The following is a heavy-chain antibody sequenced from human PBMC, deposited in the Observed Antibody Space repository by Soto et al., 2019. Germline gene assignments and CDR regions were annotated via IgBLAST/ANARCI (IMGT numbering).Heavy chain of an antibody. CDR3: AKGVLSFHYGMEV. CDR2: ISSTAGRTS. J-gene: IGHJ6*02. CDR1: GFTFNTYP. Sequence: EVQLLQSGGGVVPPGGSLRLACATSGFTFNTYPMTWVRQAPGKGLEWVSSISSTAGRTSSYADSVKGRFAISRDFSDNTVYLQMNNLRVDDTAVYFCAKGVLSFHYGMEVWSQETTVTVSS. D-gene: IGHD3-10*01. V-gene: IGHV3-23*01.